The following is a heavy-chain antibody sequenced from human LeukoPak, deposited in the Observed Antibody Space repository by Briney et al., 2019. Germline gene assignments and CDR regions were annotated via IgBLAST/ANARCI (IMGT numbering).Heavy chain of an antibody. Sequence: PSETLSLTCTVSGGSVSSSDYYWSWIRQPPGKGLEWIGYIYYSGSTNYNPSLKSRVTISVDTSKNQFSLKLSSVTAADTAVYYCARDKKRGYGEGAYYYGMDVWGQGTAVTVSS. CDR2: IYYSGST. J-gene: IGHJ6*02. D-gene: IGHD5-12*01. CDR1: GGSVSSSDYY. V-gene: IGHV4-61*08. CDR3: ARDKKRGYGEGAYYYGMDV.